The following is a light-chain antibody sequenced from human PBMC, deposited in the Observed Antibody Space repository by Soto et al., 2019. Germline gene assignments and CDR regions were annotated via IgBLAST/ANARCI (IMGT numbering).Light chain of an antibody. CDR1: SSDIGSYIL. J-gene: IGLJ1*01. Sequence: QSALTQPASESGSPGQSITISCNETSSDIGSYILVSWYQQHPGKGPKLLIYDGSERPSGVSNRFSGSRSGNTASLTISGLQAQDEADYNCCSCAGTTTFYVFGTGTKVTVL. CDR3: CSCAGTTTFYV. CDR2: DGS. V-gene: IGLV2-23*03.